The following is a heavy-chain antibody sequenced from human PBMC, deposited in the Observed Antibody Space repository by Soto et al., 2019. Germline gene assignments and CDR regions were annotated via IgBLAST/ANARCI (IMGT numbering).Heavy chain of an antibody. D-gene: IGHD2-15*01. CDR1: GFTFSSYG. J-gene: IGHJ4*02. CDR2: ISYDGSNK. CDR3: AKGTGPEILVVVAARDY. Sequence: QVQLVESGGGVVQPGRSLRLSCAASGFTFSSYGMHWVRQAPGKGLEWVAVISYDGSNKYYADSVKGRFTISRDNSKNTLYLQMNSLRAEDTAVYYCAKGTGPEILVVVAARDYWGQGTLVTVSS. V-gene: IGHV3-30*18.